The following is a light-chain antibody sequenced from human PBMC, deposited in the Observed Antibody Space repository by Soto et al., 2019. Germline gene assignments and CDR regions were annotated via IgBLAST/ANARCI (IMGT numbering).Light chain of an antibody. CDR1: QSISTW. Sequence: DIQMTQSPSTLSASIGDRVTITCRASQSISTWLAWYQQKPGKAPRLLIHDASSLENGVPSRFSGSGSGTEFTLAITSLQPDDSASYYCQQYNSYSQTFGQGTKVEIK. CDR2: DAS. CDR3: QQYNSYSQT. J-gene: IGKJ1*01. V-gene: IGKV1-5*01.